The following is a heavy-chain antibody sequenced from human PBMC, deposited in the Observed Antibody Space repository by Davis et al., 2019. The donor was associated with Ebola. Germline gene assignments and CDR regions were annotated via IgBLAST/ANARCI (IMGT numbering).Heavy chain of an antibody. D-gene: IGHD1-1*01. CDR3: AKGLTSRHQLVPYFDY. J-gene: IGHJ4*02. V-gene: IGHV3-30*18. Sequence: GESLKISCAASGFTFSSYGMHWVRQSPVKGLEWVAVISYDGSNKYFADSVKGRLTISRDNSNNTLYLQMNGLRADDTAFYYCAKGLTSRHQLVPYFDYWGQGTLVTVSS. CDR1: GFTFSSYG. CDR2: ISYDGSNK.